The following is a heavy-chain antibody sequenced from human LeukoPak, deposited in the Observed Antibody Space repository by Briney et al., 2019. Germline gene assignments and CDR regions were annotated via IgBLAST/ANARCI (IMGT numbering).Heavy chain of an antibody. D-gene: IGHD6-6*01. J-gene: IGHJ6*03. CDR1: GGSISSYY. CDR3: ARDWGVGGRPGYMDV. CDR2: IYYSGNT. V-gene: IGHV4-59*01. Sequence: SETLSLTCSVSGGSISSYYWSWIRQPPGKGLEWIGYIYYSGNTNYNPSLKSRVTILVDTSKNQVSLKLSSVTAADTAVYFCARDWGVGGRPGYMDVWGKGTTVTVSS.